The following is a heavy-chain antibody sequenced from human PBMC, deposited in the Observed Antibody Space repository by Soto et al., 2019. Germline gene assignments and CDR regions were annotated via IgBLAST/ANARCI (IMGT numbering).Heavy chain of an antibody. CDR3: AKDIGSYLSNWFDP. CDR1: GFTFSSYA. J-gene: IGHJ5*02. V-gene: IGHV3-30-3*01. CDR2: ISYDGSNK. Sequence: GGSLRLSCAASGFTFSSYAMHWVRQAPGKGLEWVAVISYDGSNKYYADSVKGRFTIARDKSKNTLYLQMKSLRAEDTAVYYCAKDIGSYLSNWFDPWGQGTLVTVSS. D-gene: IGHD1-26*01.